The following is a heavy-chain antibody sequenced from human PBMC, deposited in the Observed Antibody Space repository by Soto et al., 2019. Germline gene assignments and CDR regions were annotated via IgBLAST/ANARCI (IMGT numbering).Heavy chain of an antibody. V-gene: IGHV1-69*08. J-gene: IGHJ4*02. CDR2: IIPTLGST. Sequence: QVHLVQSGAEVKKPGSAVTVSCTASGGTFSRYTIHWVRQAPGQGLEWMGRIIPTLGSTDYTQKFQDRVTFTAGTSTGTSYMKLSSRRYEDTAVYYCARGGDQTIGFDYWGQGTLVTVSS. CDR1: GGTFSRYT. CDR3: ARGGDQTIGFDY. D-gene: IGHD2-21*01.